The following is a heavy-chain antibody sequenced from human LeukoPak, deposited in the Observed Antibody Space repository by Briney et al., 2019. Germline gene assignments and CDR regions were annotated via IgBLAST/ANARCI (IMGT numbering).Heavy chain of an antibody. CDR1: GYTFIIND. Sequence: GSVKVSCKASGYTFIINDINWVRQATGQGLEWMGWMNPNSGNTGYAQKFQGRVTMTRNISITTAYMELTDLRSEDTAVYYCARVTAGGTWTFDIWGQGTTVTVSS. D-gene: IGHD6-13*01. CDR2: MNPNSGNT. V-gene: IGHV1-8*02. CDR3: ARVTAGGTWTFDI. J-gene: IGHJ3*02.